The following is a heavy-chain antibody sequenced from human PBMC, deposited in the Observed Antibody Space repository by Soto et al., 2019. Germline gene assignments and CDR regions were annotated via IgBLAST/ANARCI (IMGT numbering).Heavy chain of an antibody. V-gene: IGHV1-69*06. D-gene: IGHD3-22*01. CDR1: GGTFSSYA. CDR3: ARGRGVKYYYDSSGYYPPGMDV. Sequence: SVKVSCKASGGTFSSYAISWVRQAPGQGLEWMGGIIPIFGTANYAQKFQGRVTITADKSTSTAYMELSSLRSEDTAVYYCARGRGVKYYYDSSGYYPPGMDVWGQGTTVTVSS. J-gene: IGHJ6*02. CDR2: IIPIFGTA.